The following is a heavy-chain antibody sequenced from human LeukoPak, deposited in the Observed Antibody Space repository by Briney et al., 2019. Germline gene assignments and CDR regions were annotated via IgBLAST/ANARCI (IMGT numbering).Heavy chain of an antibody. D-gene: IGHD6-19*01. CDR3: ARGSSDWTGVDY. J-gene: IGHJ4*02. CDR2: IKPDGSDK. V-gene: IGHV3-7*04. Sequence: GGSLRLSCAASGFTLSNYWMSWVRQAPGKGLEWVANIKPDGSDKYHVDSVKGRFTISRDNAKNSLYLHMSSLRAEDTAVYHCARGSSDWTGVDYWGQGTVVHVSS. CDR1: GFTLSNYW.